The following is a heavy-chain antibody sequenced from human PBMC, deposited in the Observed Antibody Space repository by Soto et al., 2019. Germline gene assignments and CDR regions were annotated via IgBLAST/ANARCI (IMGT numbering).Heavy chain of an antibody. CDR2: INPSGTTT. CDR1: GYTFTSYY. CDR3: ARDWGGDYPLYFFDY. Sequence: QVQLVQSGAEVNKPGASVKVSCTTSGYTFTSYYMHWVRQAPGQGLEWMGLINPSGTTTSYAQKFQGRITLTRDTSTSTVYMELSSLRSEDTAVYYCARDWGGDYPLYFFDYWGQGTLVTVSS. D-gene: IGHD2-21*02. J-gene: IGHJ4*02. V-gene: IGHV1-46*01.